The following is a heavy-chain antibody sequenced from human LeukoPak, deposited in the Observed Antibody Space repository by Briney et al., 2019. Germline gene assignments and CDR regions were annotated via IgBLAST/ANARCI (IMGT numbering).Heavy chain of an antibody. Sequence: SETLSLTCTVSGASISRFYWSWIRQPPGKGLEWVGYIYYSGSTSYNPSLESRVTMSIDTSKRQFSLKLKSVTPADTAVYYCARTNVANSFDIWGQGTMATVSS. D-gene: IGHD1-1*01. CDR3: ARTNVANSFDI. CDR1: GASISRFY. V-gene: IGHV4-59*01. J-gene: IGHJ3*02. CDR2: IYYSGST.